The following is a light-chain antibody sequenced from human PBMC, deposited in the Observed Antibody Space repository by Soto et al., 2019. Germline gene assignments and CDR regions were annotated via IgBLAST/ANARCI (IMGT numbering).Light chain of an antibody. CDR3: CSYAGSSTPVV. J-gene: IGLJ2*01. Sequence: QSALTQSRSVAGSPGQSVTISCTGTSSDVGYYDFVSWYQQHPGKAPKLMIYDVSTRPSGVPNRFSGSKSGNTASLTISGLQAEDEAHYYCCSYAGSSTPVVFGGGTQLTVL. CDR1: SSDVGYYDF. CDR2: DVS. V-gene: IGLV2-11*01.